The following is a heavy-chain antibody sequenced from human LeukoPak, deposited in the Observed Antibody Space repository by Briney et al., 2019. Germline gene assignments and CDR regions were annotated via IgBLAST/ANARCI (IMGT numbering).Heavy chain of an antibody. CDR2: INHSGST. V-gene: IGHV4-34*01. CDR3: ARANDAFDI. Sequence: SETLSLTCAVYGGSFSGYYWSWIRQPPGKGLEWIGEINHSGSTNYNPSLKSRVTISVDTSKNQFSLKLSSVTAADTAVYYCARANDAFDIWGQGTMVTVSS. D-gene: IGHD4/OR15-4a*01. CDR1: GGSFSGYY. J-gene: IGHJ3*02.